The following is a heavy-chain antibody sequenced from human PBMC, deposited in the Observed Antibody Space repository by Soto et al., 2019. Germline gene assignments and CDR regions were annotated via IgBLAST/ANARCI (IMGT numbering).Heavy chain of an antibody. J-gene: IGHJ4*02. CDR1: GYTFTRYY. D-gene: IGHD3-9*01. CDR3: ARGIAGYYFEY. CDR2: INPSGGST. V-gene: IGHV1-46*01. Sequence: ASMKVSCTASGYTFTRYYIRWGRQAPGQGIEWMGIINPSGGSTSYAQKFQGRVTMTRDTSTSTVYMELSSMRSEDTAVYYCARGIAGYYFEYWGQGTLVTVSS.